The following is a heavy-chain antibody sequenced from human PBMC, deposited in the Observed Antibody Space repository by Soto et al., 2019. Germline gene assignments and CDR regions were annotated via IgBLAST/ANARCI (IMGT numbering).Heavy chain of an antibody. D-gene: IGHD3-10*01. CDR1: GGTFSRHS. CDR2: IIPIFDAT. Sequence: QVQMVQSGAEVKKPVSSARVSCKVSGGTFSRHSISWVRQAPGQGLEWMGGIIPIFDATQYAQKFQGRLTITADESTTTFHMDLSGLRPEDTAISYCARDLTSVRGSWGQGTLVTVS. J-gene: IGHJ4*02. CDR3: ARDLTSVRGS. V-gene: IGHV1-69*01.